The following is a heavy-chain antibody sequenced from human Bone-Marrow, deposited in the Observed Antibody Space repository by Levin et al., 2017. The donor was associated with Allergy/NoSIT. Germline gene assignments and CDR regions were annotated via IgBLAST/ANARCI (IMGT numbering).Heavy chain of an antibody. J-gene: IGHJ4*02. D-gene: IGHD2-15*01. CDR2: ISDSGAP. CDR3: ARDYCSGGSCSDSY. CDR1: GFSFRDYH. V-gene: IGHV3-11*01. Sequence: GGSLRLSCATSGFSFRDYHMTWIRQAPGKGLEWVSSISDSGAPMYVDSVKGRFAISRDNAKKSVYLQMNNLRADDTAVYYCARDYCSGGSCSDSYWGQGTLVTVSS.